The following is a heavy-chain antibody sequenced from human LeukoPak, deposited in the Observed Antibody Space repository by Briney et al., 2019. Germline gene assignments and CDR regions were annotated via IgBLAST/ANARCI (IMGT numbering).Heavy chain of an antibody. CDR2: ISSSSSYI. J-gene: IGHJ6*03. CDR1: GFTFSSYS. D-gene: IGHD6-13*01. Sequence: GGSLRLSCAASGFTFSSYSMNWVRQAPGKGPEWVSSISSSSSYIYYADSVKGRFTISRDNSKNTLYLQMNSLRAEDTAVYYCAKAVAAAGTYYYYMDVWGKGTTVTISS. V-gene: IGHV3-21*01. CDR3: AKAVAAAGTYYYYMDV.